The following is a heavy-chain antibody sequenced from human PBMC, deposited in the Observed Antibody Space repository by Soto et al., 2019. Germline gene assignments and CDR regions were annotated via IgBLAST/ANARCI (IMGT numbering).Heavy chain of an antibody. CDR3: AKDETNQRSHYYDFWSGYAIRPQKKNSKKRYYYYYMDV. V-gene: IGHV3-23*01. J-gene: IGHJ6*03. CDR1: GFTFSSYA. Sequence: GGSLRLSCAASGFTFSSYAMSWVRQAPGKGLEWVSAISGSGGSTYYADSVKGRFTISRDNSKNTLYLQMNSLRAEDTAVYYCAKDETNQRSHYYDFWSGYAIRPQKKNSKKRYYYYYMDVWGKGTTVTVSS. CDR2: ISGSGGST. D-gene: IGHD3-3*01.